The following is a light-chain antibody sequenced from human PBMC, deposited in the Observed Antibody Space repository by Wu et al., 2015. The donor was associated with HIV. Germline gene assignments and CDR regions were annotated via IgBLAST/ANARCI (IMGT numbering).Light chain of an antibody. CDR2: GAS. CDR1: QSVGSN. J-gene: IGKJ5*01. V-gene: IGKV3-15*01. CDR3: QHYANWPPPT. Sequence: EILMTQSPGTLSVSPGERATLSCRASQSVGSNLAWYQVKPGQAPRLLIYGASTRATDISARFSASGSGTDFTLTINNVQSEDSAFYYCQHYANWPPPTFGQGTRLDIK.